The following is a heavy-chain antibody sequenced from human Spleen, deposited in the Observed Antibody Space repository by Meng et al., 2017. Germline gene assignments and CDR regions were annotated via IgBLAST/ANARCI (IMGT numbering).Heavy chain of an antibody. J-gene: IGHJ4*02. CDR3: AVDCSSTTCYGFDY. V-gene: IGHV1-18*01. CDR2: IATHNGDT. CDR1: GYTFRMYG. Sequence: QVQLVQSGAEVKMPGVSVKVSCKPSGYTFRMYGISWVRQAPGQGLEWMGWIATHNGDTKYAQRLQGRVTMTTDITTNTVFMELRSLTSDDTGVYYCAVDCSSTTCYGFDYWGQGTLVTVSS. D-gene: IGHD2-2*01.